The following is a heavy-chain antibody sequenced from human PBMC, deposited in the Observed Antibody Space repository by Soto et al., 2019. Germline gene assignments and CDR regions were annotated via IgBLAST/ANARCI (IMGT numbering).Heavy chain of an antibody. CDR2: INPITGGT. J-gene: IGHJ4*02. CDR1: GYTFTAYY. V-gene: IGHV1-2*02. Sequence: ASVKVSCKASGYTFTAYYIHWVRQAPGQGLEWMGWINPITGGTNYAPNFQGRVTMTRDTSISTAYMELSSLRSDDTAVYYCARGSRDRGYSYGSLGYWGQGTLVTVSS. CDR3: ARGSRDRGYSYGSLGY. D-gene: IGHD5-18*01.